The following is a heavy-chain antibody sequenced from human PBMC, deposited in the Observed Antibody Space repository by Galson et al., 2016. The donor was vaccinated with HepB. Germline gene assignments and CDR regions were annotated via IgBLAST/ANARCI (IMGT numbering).Heavy chain of an antibody. J-gene: IGHJ2*01. D-gene: IGHD3-16*01. CDR2: IYFSGRT. Sequence: SETLSLTCTVSGDSNSSSDYYWGWIRQPPGKGLEWIGGIYFSGRTYYNPSLKSRVSTSVDMSKNQFSLKLRSVTAADTAVYSCARLLVWGSYWYFDLWGRGTLVTVSS. V-gene: IGHV4-39*01. CDR3: ARLLVWGSYWYFDL. CDR1: GDSNSSSDYY.